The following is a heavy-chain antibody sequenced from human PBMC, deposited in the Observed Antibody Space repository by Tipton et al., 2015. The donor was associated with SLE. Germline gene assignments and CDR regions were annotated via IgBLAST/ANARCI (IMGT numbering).Heavy chain of an antibody. CDR2: MSHSGDT. D-gene: IGHD3-10*01. J-gene: IGHJ4*02. V-gene: IGHV4-38-2*02. Sequence: TLSLTCTVSRYSISSGYFWGWIRQPPGKGLEWIGTMSHSGDTYYNPSLKSRVTISVDTSKNQLSLKLSSVSAADTAVYYCARFDVLLWFRGFDFWGQGTLVTVSS. CDR3: ARFDVLLWFRGFDF. CDR1: RYSISSGYF.